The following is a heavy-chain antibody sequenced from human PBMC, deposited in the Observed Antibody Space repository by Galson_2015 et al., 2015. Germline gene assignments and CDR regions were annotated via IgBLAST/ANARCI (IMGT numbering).Heavy chain of an antibody. Sequence: SVKVSCKASGGTFSSYAISWVRQAPGQGLEWMGGIIPIFGTANYAQKFQGRVTITADESTSTAYMELSSLRSEDTAVYYCARDQGRITMIVVVEGLVYWGQGTLVTVSS. D-gene: IGHD3-22*01. J-gene: IGHJ4*02. CDR2: IIPIFGTA. V-gene: IGHV1-69*13. CDR3: ARDQGRITMIVVVEGLVY. CDR1: GGTFSSYA.